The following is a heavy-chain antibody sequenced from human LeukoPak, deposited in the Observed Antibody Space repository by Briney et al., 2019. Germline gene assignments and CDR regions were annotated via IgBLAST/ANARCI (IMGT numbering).Heavy chain of an antibody. CDR2: IKQDGSES. CDR3: ATDLGSSRPNF. J-gene: IGHJ4*02. CDR1: GFSFSTYW. Sequence: GGSLRLSCAASGFSFSTYWMTWVRQPPGKGLEWVANIKQDGSESYYVDSARGRFTISRDNAKNSLYLQMNSLTAEDTAVYYCATDLGSSRPNFWGQGILVTVSS. D-gene: IGHD6-13*01. V-gene: IGHV3-7*01.